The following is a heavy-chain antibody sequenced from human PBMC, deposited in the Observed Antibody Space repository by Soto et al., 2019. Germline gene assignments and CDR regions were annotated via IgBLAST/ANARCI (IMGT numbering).Heavy chain of an antibody. CDR3: ARERGVLSEAFDI. V-gene: IGHV6-1*01. J-gene: IGHJ3*02. CDR1: GDSVSSNSAA. Sequence: QVQLQQSGPGLVKPSQTLSLTCAISGDSVSSNSAAWNWLRQSPSRGLEWLGRTYYRSKWYNDYVPSVKSQITINPDTSRNQFSLQLNSVTPEDTAVYYCARERGVLSEAFDIWGQGTVVTVSS. D-gene: IGHD3-10*01. CDR2: TYYRSKWYN.